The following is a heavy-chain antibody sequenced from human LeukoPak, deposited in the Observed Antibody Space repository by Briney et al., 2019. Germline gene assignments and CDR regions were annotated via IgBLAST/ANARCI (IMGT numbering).Heavy chain of an antibody. V-gene: IGHV4-39*07. CDR3: ARDYGPVVPAAYYYFDY. Sequence: SETLSLTCTVSGGSISSSSYYWGWIRQPPGKGLEWIGRIYTSGSTNYNPSLKSRVTMSVDTSKNQFSLKLSSVTAADTAVYYCARDYGPVVPAAYYYFDYWGQGTLVTVSS. CDR2: IYTSGST. D-gene: IGHD2-2*01. CDR1: GGSISSSSYY. J-gene: IGHJ4*02.